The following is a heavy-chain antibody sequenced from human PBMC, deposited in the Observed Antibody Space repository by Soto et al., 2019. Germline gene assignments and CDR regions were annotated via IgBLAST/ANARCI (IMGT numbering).Heavy chain of an antibody. V-gene: IGHV5-51*01. Sequence: PGGSLKISCNGYGYRFASYWIAWVRQMPGKGLEWMGSIFPGDSDTRYSPSFEGQVTISGDMSISTAYLQWSSLKASDTAMYYCARSINWNYDYWGQGTLVTVSS. CDR3: ARSINWNYDY. D-gene: IGHD1-7*01. J-gene: IGHJ4*02. CDR1: GYRFASYW. CDR2: IFPGDSDT.